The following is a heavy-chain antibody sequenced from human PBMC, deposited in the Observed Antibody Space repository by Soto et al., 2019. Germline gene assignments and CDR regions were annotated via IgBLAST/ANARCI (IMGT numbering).Heavy chain of an antibody. CDR3: AREGGIVGATAADY. V-gene: IGHV4-31*03. CDR1: GGSISSGGYY. Sequence: QVQLQESGPGLVKPSQTLSLTCTVSGGSISSGGYYWSWIRQHPGKGLEWIGYIYYSGSTYYNTSLKSRVTIAVDTSKNQFSLKLSSVTAADTAVYYCAREGGIVGATAADYWGQGTLVTVSS. D-gene: IGHD1-26*01. CDR2: IYYSGST. J-gene: IGHJ4*02.